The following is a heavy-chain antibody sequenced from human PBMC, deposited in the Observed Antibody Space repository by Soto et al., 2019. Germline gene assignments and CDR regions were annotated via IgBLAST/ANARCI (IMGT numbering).Heavy chain of an antibody. CDR2: ISSNGGST. D-gene: IGHD3-22*01. V-gene: IGHV3-64*01. CDR1: GFTFSSYA. J-gene: IGHJ3*02. CDR3: ARDMGSSGYYDAFDI. Sequence: GGSLRLSCAASGFTFSSYAMHWVRQAPGKGLEYVSAISSNGGSTYYANSVKGRFTISRDNSKNTLYLQMGSLRVEDMAVYYCARDMGSSGYYDAFDIWGQGTMVTVSS.